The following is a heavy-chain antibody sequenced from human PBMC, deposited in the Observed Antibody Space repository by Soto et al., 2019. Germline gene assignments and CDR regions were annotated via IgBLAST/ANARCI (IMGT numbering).Heavy chain of an antibody. V-gene: IGHV1-18*04. J-gene: IGHJ4*02. Sequence: QVQLVQSGTEVKEPGASVKVSCKASGYTFTRYGISWVRQAPGQGLVCMAWTSANNDNTNYAEKAQGTVTLTTDTSAGTAYMELRSLRSADTAVYYCARDERGTCTGTNCYYFDYWGQGTLVTVAS. CDR1: GYTFTRYG. D-gene: IGHD2-2*01. CDR2: TSANNDNT. CDR3: ARDERGTCTGTNCYYFDY.